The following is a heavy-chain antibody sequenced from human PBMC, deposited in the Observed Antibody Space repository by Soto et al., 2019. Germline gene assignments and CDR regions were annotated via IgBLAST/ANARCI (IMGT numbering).Heavy chain of an antibody. D-gene: IGHD2-21*01. V-gene: IGHV4-31*03. J-gene: IGHJ5*02. CDR1: GAALNSGNYY. CDR3: ARLRIATNNYKWFDP. CDR2: IYVTGAV. Sequence: PSETLSLTYSVSGAALNSGNYYGSWIRQVPGKGLEWIGHIYVTGAVDYNPSLRDRITISQDTSERQFSLNLRLVTAADTAVCYCARLRIATNNYKWFDPWGQGTLVTVSS.